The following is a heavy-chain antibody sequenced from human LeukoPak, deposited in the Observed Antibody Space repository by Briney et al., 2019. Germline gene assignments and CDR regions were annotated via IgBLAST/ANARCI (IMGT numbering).Heavy chain of an antibody. J-gene: IGHJ4*02. Sequence: GASLRLSCAASGFTFSSYAMSWVRQAPGKGLEWVSAISSGGGSPYYADSVKGRFTISRDNSKNTLYLQTNSLRAEDTAVYYCAKRDCSGGSCRTTTFDYWGQGTLVTVSS. V-gene: IGHV3-23*01. CDR2: ISSGGGSP. CDR3: AKRDCSGGSCRTTTFDY. D-gene: IGHD2-15*01. CDR1: GFTFSSYA.